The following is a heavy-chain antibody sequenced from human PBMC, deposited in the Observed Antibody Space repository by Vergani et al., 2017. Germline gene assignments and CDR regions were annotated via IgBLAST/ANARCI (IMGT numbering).Heavy chain of an antibody. J-gene: IGHJ6*03. V-gene: IGHV3-23*01. D-gene: IGHD2-2*01. CDR1: GFTFSACP. Sequence: EVQLLQSGGGVIQPGGSVRLSCAASGFTFSACPMTWVRQAPGKGLEWVSAISARYPSTYYADSVKGRFTISRDNAKNTLYLQMNSLRAEDTAVYFCARSSSPIYHCYYMDVWGKGTTVTVSS. CDR3: ARSSSPIYHCYYMDV. CDR2: ISARYPST.